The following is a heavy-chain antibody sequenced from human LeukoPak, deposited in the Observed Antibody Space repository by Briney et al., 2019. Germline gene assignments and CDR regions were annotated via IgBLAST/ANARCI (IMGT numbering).Heavy chain of an antibody. CDR3: ARRDISSGWSFDY. CDR2: IHTSGST. Sequence: PETLSLTCTVPGGSISNDHWSWIRQPAGKRLEWIGQIHTSGSTNYNPPLKSRVTMSIDTTEDQVSLTIRSVTAADTAFYYCARRDISSGWSFDYWGQGTLVTVSS. V-gene: IGHV4-4*07. D-gene: IGHD6-19*01. J-gene: IGHJ4*02. CDR1: GGSISNDH.